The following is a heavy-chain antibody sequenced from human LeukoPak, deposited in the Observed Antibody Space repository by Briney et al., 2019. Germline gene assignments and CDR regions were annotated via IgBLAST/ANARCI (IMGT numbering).Heavy chain of an antibody. Sequence: RPGRSLRLSCAASGFTFSTFPMHWVRQAPGKGLQWVAVTSNDGVNQYYADSAKGRFTISRDNSKNTLFLQMNSLTTEDTAVYYCARGAGTMVYYIDVWGKGTTVTVSS. V-gene: IGHV3-30*16. CDR3: ARGAGTMVYYIDV. D-gene: IGHD1-7*01. J-gene: IGHJ6*03. CDR2: TSNDGVNQ. CDR1: GFTFSTFP.